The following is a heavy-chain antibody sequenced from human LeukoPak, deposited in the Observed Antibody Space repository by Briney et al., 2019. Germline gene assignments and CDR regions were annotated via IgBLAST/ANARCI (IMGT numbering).Heavy chain of an antibody. V-gene: IGHV4-4*07. Sequence: SETLSLTCTVSGGSISSYYWSWIRQPAGKGLEGIGRIYTSGSTNYNPSLKSRVTISVDKSKNQFSLKLSSVTAADTAVYYCARDGRGYYYDSSGSDNWFDLWGQGTLVTVSS. CDR3: ARDGRGYYYDSSGSDNWFDL. D-gene: IGHD3-22*01. CDR2: IYTSGST. J-gene: IGHJ5*02. CDR1: GGSISSYY.